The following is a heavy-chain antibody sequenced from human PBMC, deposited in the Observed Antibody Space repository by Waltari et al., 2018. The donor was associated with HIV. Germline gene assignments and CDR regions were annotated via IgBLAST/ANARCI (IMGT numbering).Heavy chain of an antibody. V-gene: IGHV1-8*01. CDR2: VNPKSGNT. CDR1: GYVFTDND. CDR3: ARGVQAEYGHTWFDP. D-gene: IGHD6-6*01. J-gene: IGHJ5*02. Sequence: QVHLVQSGPEVKKSGATVKVSCKTSGYVFTDNDINWLRQTAGQGLQWLGWVNPKSGNTGYSQTFQDRMTLTTDTSINTAYMELRSLRIDDTAIYFCARGVQAEYGHTWFDPWGQGTLVAVSS.